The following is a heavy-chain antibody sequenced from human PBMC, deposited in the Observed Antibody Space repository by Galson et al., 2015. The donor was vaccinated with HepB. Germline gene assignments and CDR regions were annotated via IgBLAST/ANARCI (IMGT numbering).Heavy chain of an antibody. CDR1: GFTVSSNY. D-gene: IGHD6-13*01. CDR3: GGSSWHYYFDY. Sequence: SLRLSCAASGFTVSSNYMSWVRQAPGKGLEWVSVIYSGGSTYYADSVKGRFTISRDNSKNTLYLQMNSLRAGDTAVYYCGGSSWHYYFDYWGQGTLVTVSS. V-gene: IGHV3-53*01. CDR2: IYSGGST. J-gene: IGHJ4*02.